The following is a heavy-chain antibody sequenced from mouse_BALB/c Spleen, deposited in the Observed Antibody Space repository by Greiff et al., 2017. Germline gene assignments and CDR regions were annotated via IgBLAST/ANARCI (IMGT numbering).Heavy chain of an antibody. V-gene: IGHV3-2*02. CDR3: ARETTATGYLDY. Sequence: EVKLMESGPGLVKPSQSLSLTCTVTGYSITSDYAWNWIRQFPGNQLEWMGYISYSGSTSYNPSLKSRISITRDTSKNQFFLQLNSVTTEDTATYDCARETTATGYLDYWGQGTTLTVSS. CDR1: GYSITSDYA. J-gene: IGHJ2*01. D-gene: IGHD1-2*01. CDR2: ISYSGST.